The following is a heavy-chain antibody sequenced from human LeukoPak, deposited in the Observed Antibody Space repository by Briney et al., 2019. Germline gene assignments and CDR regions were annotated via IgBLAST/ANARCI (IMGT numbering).Heavy chain of an antibody. D-gene: IGHD4-17*01. CDR2: ISDDGRNK. V-gene: IGHV3-30*18. J-gene: IGHJ4*02. CDR1: GFSFISYG. Sequence: GGSLRLSCAASGFSFISYGMHWVRQAPGKGLEWVGVISDDGRNKKYADSVKGRFTISRDNSKDTLYLQMNSLRDEDTTVYYCAKRPSDYGDYVTYFDYWGQGTLVTVSS. CDR3: AKRPSDYGDYVTYFDY.